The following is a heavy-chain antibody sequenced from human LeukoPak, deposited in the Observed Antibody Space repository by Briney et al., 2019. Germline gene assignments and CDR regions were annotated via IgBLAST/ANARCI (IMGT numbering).Heavy chain of an antibody. D-gene: IGHD3-10*01. J-gene: IGHJ5*02. CDR3: ARSITMVRGVIIPANNWFDP. CDR1: GFTVSSNY. Sequence: GGSLRLSCAASGFTVSSNYMSWVRQAPGKGLEWVSVIYSGGSTYYADSVKGRFAISRDSSKNTLYLQMNSLRAEDTAVYYCARSITMVRGVIIPANNWFDPWGQGTLVTVSS. CDR2: IYSGGST. V-gene: IGHV3-53*01.